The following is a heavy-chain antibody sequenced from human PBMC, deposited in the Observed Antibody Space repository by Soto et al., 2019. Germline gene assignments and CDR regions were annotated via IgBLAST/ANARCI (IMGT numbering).Heavy chain of an antibody. CDR3: AREAAVYSSRGRWFDP. J-gene: IGHJ5*02. Sequence: QVQLVESGGGVVQPGRSLRLSCAASGFTFSSYAMHWVRQAPGKGLEWVAVISYDGSHKYYADSVKGRFTISRDNSKNXLALQMDSLRAEDTAVYYCAREAAVYSSRGRWFDPWGQGTLVTVSS. CDR2: ISYDGSHK. V-gene: IGHV3-30-3*01. D-gene: IGHD6-13*01. CDR1: GFTFSSYA.